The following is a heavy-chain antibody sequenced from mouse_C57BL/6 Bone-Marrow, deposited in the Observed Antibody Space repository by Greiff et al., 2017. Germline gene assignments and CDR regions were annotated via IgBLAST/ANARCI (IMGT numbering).Heavy chain of an antibody. CDR3: ARSSYGCDGHYLDY. V-gene: IGHV1-53*01. J-gene: IGHJ2*01. CDR1: GYTFPSYW. D-gene: IGHD2-2*01. Sequence: QVHVKQPGTELVKPGASVKLSCKASGYTFPSYWMHWVKQRPGQGLEWIGNINPSNGGTNNNEEFKSKATLTVDKSSSTAYMQLSSLTSEDSAVYYGARSSYGCDGHYLDYWGQGTALTVSS. CDR2: INPSNGGT.